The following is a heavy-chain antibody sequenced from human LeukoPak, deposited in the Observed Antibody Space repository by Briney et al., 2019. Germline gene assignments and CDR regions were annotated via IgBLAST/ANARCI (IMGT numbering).Heavy chain of an antibody. V-gene: IGHV1-18*04. J-gene: IGHJ5*02. Sequence: ASVKVSCKASGYTFTSYGISWVRQAPGQGLEWMGWISAYNGNTNYAQKLQGRVTMTTDTSTSTAYMELRSLGSDDTAVYYCARRYIAVAGTSWFDPWGQGTLVTVSS. CDR3: ARRYIAVAGTSWFDP. D-gene: IGHD6-19*01. CDR1: GYTFTSYG. CDR2: ISAYNGNT.